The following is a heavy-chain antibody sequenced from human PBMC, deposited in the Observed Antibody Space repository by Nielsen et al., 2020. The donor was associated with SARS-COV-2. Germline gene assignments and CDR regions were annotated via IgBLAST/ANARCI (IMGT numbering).Heavy chain of an antibody. J-gene: IGHJ3*02. CDR3: ARNYYGSGSYYRGAFDI. V-gene: IGHV2-70*11. CDR1: GFSLSTSGMC. Sequence: SGPTLVKPTEALTLTCTVSGFSLSTSGMCVSWIRQPPGKALEWLARIDWDDDKYYSTSLKTRLTISKDTSKNQVVLTMTNMDPVDTATYYCARNYYGSGSYYRGAFDIWGQGTMVTVSS. CDR2: IDWDDDK. D-gene: IGHD3-10*01.